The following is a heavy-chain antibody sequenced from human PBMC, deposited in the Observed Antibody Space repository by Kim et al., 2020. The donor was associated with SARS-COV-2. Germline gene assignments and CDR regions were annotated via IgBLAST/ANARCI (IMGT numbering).Heavy chain of an antibody. J-gene: IGHJ4*02. V-gene: IGHV4-39*01. CDR3: ARHARRGAMIVVALDY. D-gene: IGHD3-22*01. CDR2: IYYSGST. Sequence: SETLSLTCTVSGGSISSSSYYWGWIRQPPGKGLEWIGSIYYSGSTYYNPSLKSRVTISVDTSKNQFSLKLSSVTAADTAVYYCARHARRGAMIVVALDYWGQGTLVTVSS. CDR1: GGSISSSSYY.